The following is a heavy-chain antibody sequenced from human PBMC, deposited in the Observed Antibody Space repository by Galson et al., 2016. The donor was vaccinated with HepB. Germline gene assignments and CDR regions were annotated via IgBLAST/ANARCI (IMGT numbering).Heavy chain of an antibody. J-gene: IGHJ4*02. D-gene: IGHD4-17*01. CDR3: ARDDCGDSIDY. CDR1: GFTFSSYG. CDR2: IWSDGSIK. V-gene: IGHV3-33*01. Sequence: SLRLSCAASGFTFSSYGMHWVRQAPGKGLEWVAVIWSDGSIKYYADSLKGRFTISRDNSKNTLYMQMNSLRAEDTAVYYCARDDCGDSIDYWGRGTLVTVSS.